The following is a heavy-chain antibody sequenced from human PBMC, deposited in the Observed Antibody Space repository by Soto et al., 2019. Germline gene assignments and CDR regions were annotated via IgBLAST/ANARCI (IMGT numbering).Heavy chain of an antibody. V-gene: IGHV2-5*02. Sequence: QITLKESGPTLVKPTQTLTLTCTFSGFSLSISRVGVGWIRQPPGKALEGLALIYWDDDKRYSPSLKSRLTITKDTSKNQVGLTMTNMDPVDTATSSCAHVTPISSGWFRGYFQHWGQGTLVTVSS. J-gene: IGHJ1*01. CDR1: GFSLSISRVG. CDR2: IYWDDDK. CDR3: AHVTPISSGWFRGYFQH. D-gene: IGHD6-19*01.